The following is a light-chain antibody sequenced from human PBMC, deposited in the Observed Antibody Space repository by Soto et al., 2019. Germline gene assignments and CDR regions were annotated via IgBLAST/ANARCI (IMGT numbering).Light chain of an antibody. CDR2: GAS. CDR3: QQYSSAPTT. CDR1: QSVSSSY. J-gene: IGKJ1*01. Sequence: EIVLTQSPGTLSLSPGERATLSCRASQSVSSSYLAWYQQKPGQAPRLLIYGASSRATGIPDRFSGSGSGTGFTLTISRLEPEDFAVYYCQQYSSAPTTFGQGTKVEIK. V-gene: IGKV3-20*01.